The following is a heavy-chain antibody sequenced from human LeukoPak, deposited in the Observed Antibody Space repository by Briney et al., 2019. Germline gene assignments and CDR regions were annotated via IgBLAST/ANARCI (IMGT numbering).Heavy chain of an antibody. CDR1: GGSFSGYY. CDR2: INHSGST. J-gene: IGHJ5*02. V-gene: IGHV4-34*01. CDR3: ARNDFWSGYYPYNWFDP. D-gene: IGHD3-3*01. Sequence: QPSETLSLTCAVYGGSFSGYYWSWIRQPPGEGREWIGEINHSGSTNYNPSLKSRVTISVDTSKNQFSLKLSSVTAADTAVYYCARNDFWSGYYPYNWFDPWGQGTLVTVSS.